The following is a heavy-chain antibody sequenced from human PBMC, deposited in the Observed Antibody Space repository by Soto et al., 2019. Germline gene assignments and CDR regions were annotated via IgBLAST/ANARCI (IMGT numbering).Heavy chain of an antibody. CDR1: GGTFSSYA. V-gene: IGHV1-69*12. J-gene: IGHJ5*02. D-gene: IGHD3-10*01. Sequence: QVQLVQSGAEVKKPGSSVKVSCKASGGTFSSYAISWVRQAPGQGLEWMGGIIPIFGTANYAQKFQGRVTITADESTSTADMELSSLRSEDTAVYYCARDLSDYGSGKYWFDPWGQGTLVTVSS. CDR3: ARDLSDYGSGKYWFDP. CDR2: IIPIFGTA.